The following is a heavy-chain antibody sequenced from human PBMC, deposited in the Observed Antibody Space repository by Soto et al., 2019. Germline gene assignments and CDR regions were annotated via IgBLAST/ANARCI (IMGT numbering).Heavy chain of an antibody. CDR3: ARSRSYYVEDFQK. CDR2: IYYSGLT. CDR1: GDSISTEGYY. D-gene: IGHD1-26*01. J-gene: IGHJ1*01. Sequence: VQLQESGPGLVKPSQTLSLTCSVSGDSISTEGYYWSWIRQHPGKGLEWIGYIYYSGLTSYNPSLKSRVTISRATSKNQFYLKLSSVTAADTAVYYCARSRSYYVEDFQKWGQGTLVTVSS. V-gene: IGHV4-31*03.